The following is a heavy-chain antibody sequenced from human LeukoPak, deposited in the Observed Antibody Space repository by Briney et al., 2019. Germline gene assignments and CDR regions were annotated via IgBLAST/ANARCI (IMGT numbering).Heavy chain of an antibody. CDR2: MNPNSGNT. J-gene: IGHJ4*02. Sequence: ASVKVSCKASGYTFTSYDINWVRQATGQGLEWMGWMNPNSGNTGYAQKFQGRVTMTRNTSISTAYMELSSLRSEDTAVYYCARVAAVAGYAFDYWGQGTLVTVSS. CDR1: GYTFTSYD. V-gene: IGHV1-8*01. CDR3: ARVAAVAGYAFDY. D-gene: IGHD6-19*01.